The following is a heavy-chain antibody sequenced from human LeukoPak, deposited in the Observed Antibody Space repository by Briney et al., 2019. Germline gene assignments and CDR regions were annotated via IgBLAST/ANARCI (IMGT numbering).Heavy chain of an antibody. CDR3: AKDLFSIAVRGCAAD. V-gene: IGHV3-9*01. CDR1: GFTFDNYA. CDR2: ITWNSGSI. Sequence: GGSLRLSCTASGFTFDNYAMNWVRQAPGQGLEWVSGITWNSGSIGYADFVKGRFTISRDNAKNSPYLQMNSLRPDDTALYYCAKDLFSIAVRGCAADWGQGTLVTVSS. D-gene: IGHD6-6*01. J-gene: IGHJ4*02.